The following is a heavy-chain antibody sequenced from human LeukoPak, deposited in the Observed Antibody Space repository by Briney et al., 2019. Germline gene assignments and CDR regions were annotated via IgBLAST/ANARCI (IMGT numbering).Heavy chain of an antibody. Sequence: SQTLSLTCAISGDSFSSNSAAWSWIRQSPSRGLEWLGRTYYRSKWYTEYAVSVKSRITINPDTSKNQFSLQLNSVTPEDTAVYYCAGRWGTVVRGVIDCWGQGTLVTVSS. CDR1: GDSFSSNSAA. D-gene: IGHD3-10*01. CDR3: AGRWGTVVRGVIDC. J-gene: IGHJ4*02. CDR2: TYYRSKWYT. V-gene: IGHV6-1*01.